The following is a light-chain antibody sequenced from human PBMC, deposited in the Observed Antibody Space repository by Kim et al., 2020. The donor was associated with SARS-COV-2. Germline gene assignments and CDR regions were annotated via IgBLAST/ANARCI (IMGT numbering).Light chain of an antibody. V-gene: IGKV3-15*01. CDR2: GAS. Sequence: SPGDRATLSCRASQSVSSNLAWYQQKPGHAPRLLIYGASTRATGIPTRFSGSGSGTEYTLTISSLQSEDFAVYYCQQYNDWPPLTFGGGTKVDIK. CDR1: QSVSSN. CDR3: QQYNDWPPLT. J-gene: IGKJ4*01.